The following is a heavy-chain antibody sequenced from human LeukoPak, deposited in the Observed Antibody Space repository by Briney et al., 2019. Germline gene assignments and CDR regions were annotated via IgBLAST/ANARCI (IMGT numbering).Heavy chain of an antibody. CDR2: VSGSAGST. D-gene: IGHD1-1*01. Sequence: GGSLRLSCAASGFTFSSYAMSWVRQAPGKGLEWVSAVSGSAGSTYYADSVKGRFTISRDSAKNSLYLHMNSLRAEDTAVYYCARELEAFDIWGQGTMVTVSS. CDR3: ARELEAFDI. J-gene: IGHJ3*02. V-gene: IGHV3-23*01. CDR1: GFTFSSYA.